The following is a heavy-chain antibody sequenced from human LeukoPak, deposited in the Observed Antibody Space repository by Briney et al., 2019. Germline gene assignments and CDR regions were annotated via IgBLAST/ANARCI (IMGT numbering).Heavy chain of an antibody. D-gene: IGHD4-17*01. V-gene: IGHV3-53*01. CDR2: IYSGGNT. CDR1: GFTVSSNY. CDR3: ASQTTVKYSFDY. J-gene: IGHJ4*02. Sequence: GGSLILSCAASGFTVSSNYMSWVRQPPGKGLEWVSVIYSGGNTDYADSVKGRFTISRDNSKNTLYLQMNSLRAEDTAVYYCASQTTVKYSFDYWGQGTLVTVSS.